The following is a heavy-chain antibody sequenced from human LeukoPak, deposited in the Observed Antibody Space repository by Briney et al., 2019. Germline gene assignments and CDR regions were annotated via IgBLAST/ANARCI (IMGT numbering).Heavy chain of an antibody. V-gene: IGHV3-9*01. D-gene: IGHD6-19*01. CDR1: GFTFDDYA. CDR3: ARDELGIAVAGTS. J-gene: IGHJ4*02. Sequence: GGSLRLSCAASGFTFDDYAMHWVRQGPGKGLEWVSGISWNSGSIGYADSVKGRFTISRDNAKNSLYLQMNSLRAEDTAVYYCARDELGIAVAGTSWGQGTLVTVSS. CDR2: ISWNSGSI.